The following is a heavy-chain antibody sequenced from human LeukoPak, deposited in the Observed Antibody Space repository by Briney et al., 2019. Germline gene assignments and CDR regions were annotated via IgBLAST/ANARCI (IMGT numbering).Heavy chain of an antibody. CDR3: ARPRPRVGATTYYFDY. J-gene: IGHJ4*02. CDR2: ISYDGSNK. Sequence: GGSLRLSCAASGFTFSSYAMHWVRQAPGKGLEWVAVISYDGSNKYYADSVKGRFTISRDNSKNTLYLQMSSLRAEDTAVYYCARPRPRVGATTYYFDYWGQGTLVTVSS. V-gene: IGHV3-30-3*01. D-gene: IGHD1-26*01. CDR1: GFTFSSYA.